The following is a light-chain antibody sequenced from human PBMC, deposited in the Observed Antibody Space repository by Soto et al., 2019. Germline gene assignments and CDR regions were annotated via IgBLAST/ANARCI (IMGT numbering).Light chain of an antibody. CDR2: GAS. Sequence: EIVMTQSPATLSVSPGERATLSCRASQSVSRNLAWYQQKPGQAPRLLIYGASTRATAIAARISGSGSGTEFTLTIGSLQSEDFAVYDCQQDNKWPLTFGGGTKVEIK. V-gene: IGKV3-15*01. CDR1: QSVSRN. CDR3: QQDNKWPLT. J-gene: IGKJ4*01.